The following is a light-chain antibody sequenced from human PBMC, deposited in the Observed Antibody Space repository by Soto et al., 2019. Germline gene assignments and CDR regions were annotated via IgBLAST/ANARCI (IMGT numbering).Light chain of an antibody. CDR1: QSVSSN. Sequence: EIVMTQSPATLSVSPGERATLSCRASQSVSSNLAWYQQKPGQAPRLPIYGASTRATGIPARFSGSGSGTEFTLTISSLQSEDFAVYYCQQYNNWHSWTFGQGTKVDIK. CDR3: QQYNNWHSWT. V-gene: IGKV3-15*01. J-gene: IGKJ1*01. CDR2: GAS.